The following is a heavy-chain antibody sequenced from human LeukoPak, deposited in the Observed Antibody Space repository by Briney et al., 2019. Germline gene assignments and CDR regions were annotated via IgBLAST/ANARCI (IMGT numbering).Heavy chain of an antibody. CDR3: ARGNDFWSGYTLLYYYYGMDV. Sequence: GASVKVSCKASGYTFTGYYMHWVRPAPGQGLEWMGWINPNSGGTNYAQKFQGRVTMTRDTSISTAYMELSRLRSDDTAVYYCARGNDFWSGYTLLYYYYGMDVWGQGTTVTVSS. CDR2: INPNSGGT. V-gene: IGHV1-2*02. D-gene: IGHD3-3*01. J-gene: IGHJ6*02. CDR1: GYTFTGYY.